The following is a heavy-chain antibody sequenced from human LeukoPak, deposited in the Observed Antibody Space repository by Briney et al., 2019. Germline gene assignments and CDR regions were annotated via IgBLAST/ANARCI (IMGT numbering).Heavy chain of an antibody. CDR1: GFTFSTYA. Sequence: GGSLRLSCAASGFTFSTYAMSWVRQAPGKGLEWVSAISGSGDTTYYTDSVKGRFSISRDNSKNTLFLQMNSLRAEDTAVYYCAGSVEMATIMFDYWGQGTLVTVSS. V-gene: IGHV3-23*01. CDR2: ISGSGDTT. CDR3: AGSVEMATIMFDY. D-gene: IGHD5-24*01. J-gene: IGHJ4*02.